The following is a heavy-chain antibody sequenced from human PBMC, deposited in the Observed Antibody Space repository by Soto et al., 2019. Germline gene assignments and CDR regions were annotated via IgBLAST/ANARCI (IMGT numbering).Heavy chain of an antibody. D-gene: IGHD2-2*02. CDR2: IYYSGST. J-gene: IGHJ6*03. V-gene: IGHV4-59*01. CDR3: AGGQVVPAAIRGNYYYYYYMDV. CDR1: GGSISSYY. Sequence: SETLSLTCTVSGGSISSYYWSWIRQPPGKGLEWIGYIYYSGSTNYNPSLKSRVTISVDTSKNQFSLKLSSVTAADTAVYYCAGGQVVPAAIRGNYYYYYYMDVWGKGTTVTVSS.